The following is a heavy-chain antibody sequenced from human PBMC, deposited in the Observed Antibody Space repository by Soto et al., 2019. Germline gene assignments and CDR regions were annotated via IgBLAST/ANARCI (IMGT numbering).Heavy chain of an antibody. CDR3: ARSNWNFPFDY. CDR1: GGSISSFY. J-gene: IGHJ4*02. D-gene: IGHD1-7*01. CDR2: TYYTGTT. Sequence: QVHLEESGPRLVKPSETLSLTCTVSGGSISSFYWNWIRQSPGKGLEWIGYTYYTGTTNYNPSLKSRVNISLATSKDQFSLNLTSVTAADTAVYYCARSNWNFPFDYWGQGTLVTVSS. V-gene: IGHV4-59*01.